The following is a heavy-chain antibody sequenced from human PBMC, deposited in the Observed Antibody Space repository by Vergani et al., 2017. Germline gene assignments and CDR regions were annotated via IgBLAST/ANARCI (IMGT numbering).Heavy chain of an antibody. Sequence: EVQLLESGGNLIQPGGSLRLSCGASGFTFSSYWMSWVRQAPGKGLEWVANIKQDGSEKYYVDSVKGRFTISRDNAKNSLYLQMNSLRAEDTAVYYCARILTGYYSHHGMGAFDYWGQGTLVTVSS. D-gene: IGHD3-9*01. CDR3: ARILTGYYSHHGMGAFDY. J-gene: IGHJ4*02. V-gene: IGHV3-7*01. CDR2: IKQDGSEK. CDR1: GFTFSSYW.